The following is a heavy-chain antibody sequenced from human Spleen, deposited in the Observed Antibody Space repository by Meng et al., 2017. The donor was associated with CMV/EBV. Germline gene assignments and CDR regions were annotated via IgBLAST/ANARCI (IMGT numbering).Heavy chain of an antibody. CDR3: ARVTLAYGSGSSTDYYYYGMDV. D-gene: IGHD3-10*01. J-gene: IGHJ6*02. CDR1: GGSISGYC. Sequence: LRLSCTVSGGSISGYCWSWIRQPPGKGLEWIGYVYYSGTTNYNPSLQSRVTISVDTSKNQFSLKLTSVTAADTAVYYCARVTLAYGSGSSTDYYYYGMDVWGQGTTVTVSS. CDR2: VYYSGTT. V-gene: IGHV4-59*01.